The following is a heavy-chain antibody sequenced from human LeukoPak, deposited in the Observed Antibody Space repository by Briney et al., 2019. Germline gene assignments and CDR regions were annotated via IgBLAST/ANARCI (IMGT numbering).Heavy chain of an antibody. CDR1: GLTYSSYW. CDR3: AKGALYSSSPYYFDY. V-gene: IGHV3-9*03. Sequence: GGSLRLSCAASGLTYSSYWMHWVRQAPGKGLEWVSGISWNSGSIGYADSVKGRFTISRDNAKNSLYLQMNSLRAEDMALYYCAKGALYSSSPYYFDYWGQGTLVTVSS. J-gene: IGHJ4*02. D-gene: IGHD6-13*01. CDR2: ISWNSGSI.